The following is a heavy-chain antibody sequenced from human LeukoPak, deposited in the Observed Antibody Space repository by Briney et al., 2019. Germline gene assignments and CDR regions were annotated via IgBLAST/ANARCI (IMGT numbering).Heavy chain of an antibody. CDR2: INHSGST. CDR1: GGSFSGYY. D-gene: IGHD3-3*01. Sequence: SETLSLTCAVYGGSFSGYYWSWIRQPPGKGLEWIGEINHSGSTNYNPSLKSRVTISVDTSKNQFSLKLSSVTAADTAVYYCARQHYDFWTLPSALDIWAQGTMVTVSS. CDR3: ARQHYDFWTLPSALDI. J-gene: IGHJ3*02. V-gene: IGHV4-34*01.